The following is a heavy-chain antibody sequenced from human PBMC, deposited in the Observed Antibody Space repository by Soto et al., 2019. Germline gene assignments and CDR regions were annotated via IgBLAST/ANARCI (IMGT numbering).Heavy chain of an antibody. J-gene: IGHJ6*02. CDR1: GFTFSSYW. CDR3: ARDSRDKKGGMDV. CDR2: INSDGSST. V-gene: IGHV3-74*01. Sequence: EVQLVESGGGLVQPGGSLRLSCAASGFTFSSYWMHWVRQAPGKGLVWVSRINSDGSSTSYADSVKGRFTISRDNAKNTLYLQMNSLRGEDTAVYYCARDSRDKKGGMDVWGQGTTVTVSS.